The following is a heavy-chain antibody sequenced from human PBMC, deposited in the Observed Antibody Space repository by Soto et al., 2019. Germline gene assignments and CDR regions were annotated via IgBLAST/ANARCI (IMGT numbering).Heavy chain of an antibody. D-gene: IGHD6-19*01. CDR1: GFTFSSYS. CDR2: ISGSGGST. V-gene: IGHV3-23*01. J-gene: IGHJ1*01. Sequence: GGSLILSCAASGFTFSSYSMSWVRQAPGKGLEWVSAISGSGGSTYYADSVKGRFTISRDNSKNTLYLQMNSLRAEDTAVYYCAKVLREYSSGWYYFQHWGQGTLVTVSS. CDR3: AKVLREYSSGWYYFQH.